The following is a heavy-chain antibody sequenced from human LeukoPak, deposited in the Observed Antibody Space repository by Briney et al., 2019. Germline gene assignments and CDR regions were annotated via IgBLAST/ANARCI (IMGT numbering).Heavy chain of an antibody. V-gene: IGHV4-34*01. CDR3: ARGYGSGSYYNH. J-gene: IGHJ5*02. CDR1: GVSFSGYY. D-gene: IGHD3-10*01. CDR2: INRGGST. Sequence: SETLSLTCAVYGVSFSGYYWSWIRQPPGKGLEWIGEINRGGSTNYNPSLKSRVTISVDTSKNQFSLKLISMTAADTAVYYCARGYGSGSYYNHWGQGTLVTVSS.